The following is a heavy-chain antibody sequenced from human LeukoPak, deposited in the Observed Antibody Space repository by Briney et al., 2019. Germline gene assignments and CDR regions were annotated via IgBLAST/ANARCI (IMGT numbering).Heavy chain of an antibody. Sequence: ASVKVSCKASGYTFTGYYMHWVRQAPGQGLEWMGWINPNSGGTNYAQKFQGRVTMTRDTSISTAYMELSRLRSDDTPVYYCARAGDDFWSGYFDYWGQGTLVTVSS. D-gene: IGHD3-3*01. CDR3: ARAGDDFWSGYFDY. CDR2: INPNSGGT. CDR1: GYTFTGYY. J-gene: IGHJ4*02. V-gene: IGHV1-2*02.